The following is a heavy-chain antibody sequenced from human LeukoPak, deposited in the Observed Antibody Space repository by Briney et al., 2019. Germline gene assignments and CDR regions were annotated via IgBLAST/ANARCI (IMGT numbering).Heavy chain of an antibody. V-gene: IGHV4-34*01. Sequence: SETLSLTCAVYGGSFSGYYWSWIRQPPGKGLEWIGEINHSGSTNYNPSLKSRVTISVDTSKNQFSLRLNSVTAADTAVYYCARVWYGGKSGPDYWGQGTLVTVSS. D-gene: IGHD1-26*01. CDR2: INHSGST. J-gene: IGHJ4*02. CDR3: ARVWYGGKSGPDY. CDR1: GGSFSGYY.